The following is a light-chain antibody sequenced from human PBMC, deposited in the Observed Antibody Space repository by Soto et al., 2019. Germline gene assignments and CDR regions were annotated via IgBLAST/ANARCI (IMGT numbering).Light chain of an antibody. Sequence: QSALTQPASVSESPGQSITISCTGTSSDVGGYKYVSWYQQHPGKAPKLMIYDVSYRPSGVPNRFSGSKSGNTASLTISGLQVEDEADYYCASYTISNTPGVFGGGTKLTVL. CDR1: SSDVGGYKY. CDR2: DVS. J-gene: IGLJ3*02. V-gene: IGLV2-14*03. CDR3: ASYTISNTPGV.